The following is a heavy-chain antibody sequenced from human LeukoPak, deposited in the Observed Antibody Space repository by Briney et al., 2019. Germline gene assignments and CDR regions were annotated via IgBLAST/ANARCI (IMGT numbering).Heavy chain of an antibody. V-gene: IGHV3-21*01. CDR2: ISSSSSYI. Sequence: PGGSLRLSCAASGFTFSRYSMNWVRHAPGKGLERVSSISSSSSYIYYADSVKGRFTISRENAKNSLYLQMNSLRAEDTAVYYCARDIIAARPGNWFDPWGQGTLVTVSS. CDR1: GFTFSRYS. CDR3: ARDIIAARPGNWFDP. D-gene: IGHD6-6*01. J-gene: IGHJ5*02.